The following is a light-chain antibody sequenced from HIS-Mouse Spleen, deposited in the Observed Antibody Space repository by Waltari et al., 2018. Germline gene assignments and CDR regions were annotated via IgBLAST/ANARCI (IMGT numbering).Light chain of an antibody. Sequence: QSALTQPASVSGSPGQSITIPCTGTSRDFGRSNLVAWYQQHPGKAPKLMIYEGSKRPSGVSNRFSGSKSGNTASLTISGLQAEDEADYYCCSYAGSSTNWVFGGGTKLTVL. CDR2: EGS. CDR3: CSYAGSSTNWV. J-gene: IGLJ3*02. CDR1: SRDFGRSNL. V-gene: IGLV2-23*01.